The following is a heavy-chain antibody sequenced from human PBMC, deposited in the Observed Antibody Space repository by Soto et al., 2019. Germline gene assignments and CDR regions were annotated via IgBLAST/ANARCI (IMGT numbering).Heavy chain of an antibody. CDR2: IYSGGST. CDR3: ARDFSMVIVAPGY. CDR1: GFTVSSNY. V-gene: IGHV3-53*01. J-gene: IGHJ4*02. D-gene: IGHD5-12*01. Sequence: GGSLRLSCAASGFTVSSNYMSWVRQAPGKGLEWVSVIYSGGSTYYADSVKGRFTISRDNSKNTLYLQINALRAEDTAVYYCARDFSMVIVAPGYWGQGTLVTVSS.